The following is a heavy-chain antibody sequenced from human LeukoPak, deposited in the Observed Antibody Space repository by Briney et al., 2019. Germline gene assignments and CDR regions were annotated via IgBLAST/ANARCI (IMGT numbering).Heavy chain of an antibody. CDR2: ISGSGGTT. J-gene: IGHJ4*02. Sequence: AGSLLLSCAASGFTFSSYAMNWVRQAPGKGLEWVSGISGSGGTTYYADSVQGRFTIARDNSKNTLYVQMNSLRADDTAIYYCVKDSYYYDNSGYYYVKDHWGQRPVVPVSS. CDR3: VKDSYYYDNSGYYYVKDH. CDR1: GFTFSSYA. D-gene: IGHD3-22*01. V-gene: IGHV3-23*01.